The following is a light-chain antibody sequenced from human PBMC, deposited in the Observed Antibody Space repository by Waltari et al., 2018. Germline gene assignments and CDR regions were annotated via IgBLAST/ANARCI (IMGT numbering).Light chain of an antibody. CDR2: EDT. CDR3: YSGDDSGNQEV. CDR1: ALPKKY. V-gene: IGLV3-10*01. J-gene: IGLJ2*01. Sequence: SYELTQPPSVSVSPGQTARITCSGAALPKKYGNLYQQKSGQAPVLVIYEDTERPSGIPERFSGSSSGTMATLTISGAQVEDEADYYCYSGDDSGNQEVFGGGTKLTVL.